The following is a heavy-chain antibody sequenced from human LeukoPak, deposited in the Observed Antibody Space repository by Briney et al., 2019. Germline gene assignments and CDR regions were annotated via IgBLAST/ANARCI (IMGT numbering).Heavy chain of an antibody. D-gene: IGHD5-24*01. J-gene: IGHJ4*02. CDR2: IYYSGST. CDR1: GGSISSSGYY. V-gene: IGHV4-39*01. Sequence: SETLSLTCTVSGGSISSSGYYWGWIRQPPGKGLEWIGSIYYSGSTYYNPSLKSRVTIYVDTSKNQFSLKLSSVTAADTAVYYCARGRRDGYNLEYFDKWGQGTLVTASS. CDR3: ARGRRDGYNLEYFDK.